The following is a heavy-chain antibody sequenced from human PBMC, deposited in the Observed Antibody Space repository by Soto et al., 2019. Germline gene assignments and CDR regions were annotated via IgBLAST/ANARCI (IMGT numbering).Heavy chain of an antibody. CDR2: IFSNDEK. V-gene: IGHV2-26*01. J-gene: IGHJ6*02. Sequence: ESGPTVVNPTETLTLTCTVSGFSLSNARMGVSWIRQPPGRALGWLSHIFSNDEKSYSTSLKSRLTISKDTSKSQVVLTMTNMDPVDTATYYCARIISYSPRAYYYYGMDVWGQGTTVTVSS. D-gene: IGHD2-21*01. CDR1: GFSLSNARMG. CDR3: ARIISYSPRAYYYYGMDV.